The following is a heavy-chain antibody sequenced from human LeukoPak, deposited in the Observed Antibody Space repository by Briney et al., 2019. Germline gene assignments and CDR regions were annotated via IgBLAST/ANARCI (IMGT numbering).Heavy chain of an antibody. D-gene: IGHD3-16*02. CDR3: VTESSLSN. CDR1: GFNFGSYA. CDR2: ISYDGGYQ. J-gene: IGHJ4*01. Sequence: GGSLRLSCAASGFNFGSYAMDWVRQAPGKGLEWVGDISYDGGYQSYAVSVRGRFTISRDNSKNTLFLQMNSLRPEDAAVYYCVTESSLSNWGHGTLVTVSS. V-gene: IGHV3-30*03.